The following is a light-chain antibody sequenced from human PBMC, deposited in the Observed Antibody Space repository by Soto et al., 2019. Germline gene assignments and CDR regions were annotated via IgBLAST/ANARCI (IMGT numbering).Light chain of an antibody. CDR2: WAS. J-gene: IGKJ5*01. CDR3: QQYYSTPRT. Sequence: DIVMTQSPDSLAVSLGERAIINCKASQSVLYSSNSKNYLAWYQQKPGQPPKLRIYWASTRESGVPDRFSGSGSGTECTLTTSSLKAEDVAVYYCQQYYSTPRTFSQGTRREIE. V-gene: IGKV4-1*01. CDR1: QSVLYSSNSKNY.